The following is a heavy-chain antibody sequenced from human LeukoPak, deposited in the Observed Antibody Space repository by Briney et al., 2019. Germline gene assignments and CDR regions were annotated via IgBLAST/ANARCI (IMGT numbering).Heavy chain of an antibody. V-gene: IGHV3-23*01. CDR2: ISGSGGST. CDR3: ARVPPYCSGGSCSLSGAFDI. Sequence: GGSLRLSCAASGFTFSSYAMSWVRQAPGKGLEWVSAISGSGGSTYYADSVKGRFTISRDNSKNTLYLQMNSLRAEDTAVYYCARVPPYCSGGSCSLSGAFDIWGQGTMVTVSS. D-gene: IGHD2-15*01. CDR1: GFTFSSYA. J-gene: IGHJ3*02.